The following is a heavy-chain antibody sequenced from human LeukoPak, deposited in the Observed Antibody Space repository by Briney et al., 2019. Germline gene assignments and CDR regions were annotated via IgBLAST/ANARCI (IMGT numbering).Heavy chain of an antibody. CDR2: ISSSSSTI. V-gene: IGHV3-48*01. CDR3: ARERGSALDY. D-gene: IGHD3-16*01. J-gene: IGHJ4*02. Sequence: PGGSLRLSCAASGFTLSSYSMNWVRQAPGKGLEWIPYISSSSSTIYYAGSVKGRFTISRDNSKNTLYLQMNSLRAEDTAAYYCARERGSALDYWGQGTLVTVSS. CDR1: GFTLSSYS.